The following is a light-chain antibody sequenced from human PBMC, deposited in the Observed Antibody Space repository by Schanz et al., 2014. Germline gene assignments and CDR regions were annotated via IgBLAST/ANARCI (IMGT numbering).Light chain of an antibody. CDR2: GNS. Sequence: QSVLTQPPSVSGAPGQRVSISCAGSSSNIGAGYDVHWFQQHPGTAPKLLIYGNSDRPSGVPDRFSGSKSGNTASLTVSGLQAEDEADYYCSSYGGNLGVFGTGTKLTVL. CDR1: SSNIGAGYD. CDR3: SSYGGNLGV. V-gene: IGLV1-40*01. J-gene: IGLJ1*01.